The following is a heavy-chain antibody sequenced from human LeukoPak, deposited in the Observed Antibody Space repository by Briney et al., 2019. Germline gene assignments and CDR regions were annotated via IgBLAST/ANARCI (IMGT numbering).Heavy chain of an antibody. CDR2: ISQSGST. V-gene: IGHV4-4*02. D-gene: IGHD1-26*01. CDR1: GGFISSSNW. J-gene: IGHJ4*02. Sequence: SGTLSLTCAVSGGFISSSNWWTWVRQPPGKGLEWVGEISQSGSTNYNPSLKSRVTISLDKSKNQFSLKLTSVTAADTAVYYCAKDPQWESKGYFDFWGQGTLVTVSS. CDR3: AKDPQWESKGYFDF.